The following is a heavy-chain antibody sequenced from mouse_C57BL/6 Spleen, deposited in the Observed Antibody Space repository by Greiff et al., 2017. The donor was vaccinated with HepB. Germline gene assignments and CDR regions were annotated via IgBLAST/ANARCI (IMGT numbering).Heavy chain of an antibody. Sequence: QVQLKESGPELVKPGASVKLSCKASGYTFTSFDINWVKQRPGQGLEWIGWIYPRDGSTQYIEKFKGKATLTVDTSASTAYMELHSLTSEDSAVYFCARSRTAQASYFDYWGQGTTLTVSS. CDR1: GYTFTSFD. CDR3: ARSRTAQASYFDY. D-gene: IGHD3-2*02. J-gene: IGHJ2*01. V-gene: IGHV1-85*01. CDR2: IYPRDGST.